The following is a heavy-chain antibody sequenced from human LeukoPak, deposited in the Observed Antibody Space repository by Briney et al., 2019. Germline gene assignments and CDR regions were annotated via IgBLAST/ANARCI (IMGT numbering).Heavy chain of an antibody. CDR1: GYTFTTYG. CDR2: ISAYNGNT. D-gene: IGHD6-19*01. J-gene: IGHJ5*02. V-gene: IGHV1-18*01. Sequence: RASVKVSCKTSGYTFTTYGISWVRQAPGQGLEWMGWISAYNGNTNYAQKFQGRVTMTTDTSTNTAYMELRSLRSDDTAVYYCARRGNSSGSKWSDPWGQGTLVTVSS. CDR3: ARRGNSSGSKWSDP.